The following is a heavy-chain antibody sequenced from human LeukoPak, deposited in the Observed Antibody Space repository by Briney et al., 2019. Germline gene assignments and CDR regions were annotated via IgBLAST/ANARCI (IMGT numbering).Heavy chain of an antibody. V-gene: IGHV3-21*01. CDR1: GFTFSSYA. D-gene: IGHD6-19*01. J-gene: IGHJ3*02. Sequence: PGGSLRLSCAASGFTFSSYAMSWVRQAPGKGLEWVSSISSSSSYIYYADSVKGRFTISRDNAKNSLYLQMNSLRAEDTAVYYCARDGDSSGWQPYAFDIWGQGTMVTVSS. CDR3: ARDGDSSGWQPYAFDI. CDR2: ISSSSSYI.